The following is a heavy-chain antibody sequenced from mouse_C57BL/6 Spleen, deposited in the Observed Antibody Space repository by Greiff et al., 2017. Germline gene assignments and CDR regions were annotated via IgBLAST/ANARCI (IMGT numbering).Heavy chain of an antibody. CDR2: IYPGDGDT. Sequence: VQLQQSGPELVKPGASVKISCKASGYAFSSSWMNWVKQRPGKGLEWIGRIYPGDGDTNYNGKFKGKATLTADKSSSTAYMQLSSLTSEDSAVYFCARGDYYAYYFDYWGQGTTLTVSS. CDR1: GYAFSSSW. CDR3: ARGDYYAYYFDY. V-gene: IGHV1-82*01. D-gene: IGHD1-1*01. J-gene: IGHJ2*01.